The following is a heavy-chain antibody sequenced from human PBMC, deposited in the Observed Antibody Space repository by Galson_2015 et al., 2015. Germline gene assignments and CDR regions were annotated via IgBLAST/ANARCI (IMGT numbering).Heavy chain of an antibody. V-gene: IGHV3-74*01. CDR3: SRGGVDF. CDR1: GLSLSNYG. J-gene: IGHJ4*02. CDR2: ISPDGSTI. Sequence: SLRLSCAASGLSLSNYGMHWVRQAPGKGLVWVSRISPDGSTISYADTVKGRFTISRDNAENTLYLQMNSPRADDTAVYYCSRGGVDFWGQGTLVTVSS. D-gene: IGHD3-10*01.